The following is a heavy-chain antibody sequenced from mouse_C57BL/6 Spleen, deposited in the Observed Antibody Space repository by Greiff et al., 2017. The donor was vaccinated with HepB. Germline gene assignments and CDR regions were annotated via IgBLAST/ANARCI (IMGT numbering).Heavy chain of an antibody. Sequence: QVQLKQPGAELVKPGASVKMSCKASGYTFTSYWITWVKQRPGQGLEWIGDIYPGSGSTNYNEKFKSKATLTVDTSSSTAYMQLSSLTSEDSAVYYCARTIYYDYDFDYWGQGTTLTVSS. D-gene: IGHD2-4*01. CDR3: ARTIYYDYDFDY. CDR2: IYPGSGST. CDR1: GYTFTSYW. J-gene: IGHJ2*01. V-gene: IGHV1-55*01.